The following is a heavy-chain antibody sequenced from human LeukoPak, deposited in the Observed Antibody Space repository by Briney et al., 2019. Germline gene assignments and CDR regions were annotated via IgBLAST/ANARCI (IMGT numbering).Heavy chain of an antibody. D-gene: IGHD2-15*01. CDR2: IYYSGST. CDR1: GGSISSSSYY. Sequence: PSETLSLTCTVSGGSISSSSYYWGWIRQPPGKGLEWIGSIYYSGSTYYNPSLKSRVTISVDTSKNQFSLKLSSVTAADTAVYYCARVGEDIVVVVAAHWYFDLWGRGTLVTVSS. CDR3: ARVGEDIVVVVAAHWYFDL. V-gene: IGHV4-39*07. J-gene: IGHJ2*01.